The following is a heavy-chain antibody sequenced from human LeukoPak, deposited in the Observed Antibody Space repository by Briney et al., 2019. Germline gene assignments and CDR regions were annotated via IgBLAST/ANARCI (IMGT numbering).Heavy chain of an antibody. V-gene: IGHV1-2*02. Sequence: ASVKVSCKASGYSFTGYYIHWVRQAPGQGLECMGWINPNSGDTYSTQKFQGRVTTTRDTSITTAYMELSGLTSDDTAMYYCASDVLEPARYDAFDVWGQGTMVIVSS. J-gene: IGHJ3*01. CDR2: INPNSGDT. CDR3: ASDVLEPARYDAFDV. D-gene: IGHD2-2*01. CDR1: GYSFTGYY.